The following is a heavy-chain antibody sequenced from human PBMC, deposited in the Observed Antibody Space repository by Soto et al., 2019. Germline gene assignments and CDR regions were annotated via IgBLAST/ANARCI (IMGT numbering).Heavy chain of an antibody. CDR1: GFTFSSYS. D-gene: IGHD6-13*01. CDR2: IGSSSTTI. V-gene: IGHV3-48*01. J-gene: IGHJ4*02. CDR3: AREQQLACDN. Sequence: GGSLRLSCAAPGFTFSSYSFNWVRQAPGKGLEWLSYIGSSSTTIYYADSVKGRFIISRDNAKNSLYLQMNSLRPEDTAVYYCAREQQLACDNWGQGTRVTVSS.